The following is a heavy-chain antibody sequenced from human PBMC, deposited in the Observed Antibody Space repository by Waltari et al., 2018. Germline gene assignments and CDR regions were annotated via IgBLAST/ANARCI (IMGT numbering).Heavy chain of an antibody. D-gene: IGHD1-1*01. CDR2: MSYSGAT. CDR3: ATYIGASVGTAAFDV. J-gene: IGHJ3*01. V-gene: IGHV4-39*01. Sequence: HLQESGQGLVTPPETLCLTCRLSGVSLSRNRHHWGLIRQPPGQGLEWIGTMSYSGATYSSPSLKSRVTISRDTSKNQLSLKLGSVTAADTAIYYCATYIGASVGTAAFDVWGQGTMVSVSS. CDR1: GVSLSRNRHH.